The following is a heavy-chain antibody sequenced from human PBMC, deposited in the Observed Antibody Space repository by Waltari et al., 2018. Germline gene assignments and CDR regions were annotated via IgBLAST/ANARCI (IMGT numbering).Heavy chain of an antibody. V-gene: IGHV3-21*01. Sequence: EVQLVESGGGLVKPGGSLRLSCAASGFTFSSYSMNWVRQAPGKGLEWVSSISSSSSYRYYAEAVKGRFTISRDNAKNSLYLQMNGLRAEDTAVYYCARGGGRIVGAVFDYWGQGTLVTVSS. J-gene: IGHJ4*02. CDR3: ARGGGRIVGAVFDY. CDR2: ISSSSSYR. D-gene: IGHD1-26*01. CDR1: GFTFSSYS.